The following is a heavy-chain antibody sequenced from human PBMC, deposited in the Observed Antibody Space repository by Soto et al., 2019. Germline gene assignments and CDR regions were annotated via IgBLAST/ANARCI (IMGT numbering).Heavy chain of an antibody. V-gene: IGHV1-18*01. J-gene: IGHJ4*02. CDR1: GYTFTSYG. CDR2: ISAYNGNT. Sequence: ASVKGSCKTSGYTFTSYGISWVRQDTRQGLEWMGWISAYNGNTNYAQKLQGRVTMTTDTSTSTAYMELRSLRSDDTAVYYCARADLTLSSGWYIGTYYFDYWGQGTLVTVSS. CDR3: ARADLTLSSGWYIGTYYFDY. D-gene: IGHD6-19*01.